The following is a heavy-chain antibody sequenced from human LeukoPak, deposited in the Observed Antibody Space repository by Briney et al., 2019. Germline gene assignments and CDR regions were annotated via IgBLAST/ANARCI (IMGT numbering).Heavy chain of an antibody. CDR1: GFTFSSYG. V-gene: IGHV3-30*18. CDR2: IPYDGSNK. Sequence: PGGSLRLSCAASGFTFSSYGMHWVRQAPGKGLEWVAVIPYDGSNKYYADSVKGRFTISRDNSKNTLYLQMNSLRAEDTAVYYCAKEDPDGYNSPYYYGMDVWGQGTTVTVSS. D-gene: IGHD5-24*01. CDR3: AKEDPDGYNSPYYYGMDV. J-gene: IGHJ6*02.